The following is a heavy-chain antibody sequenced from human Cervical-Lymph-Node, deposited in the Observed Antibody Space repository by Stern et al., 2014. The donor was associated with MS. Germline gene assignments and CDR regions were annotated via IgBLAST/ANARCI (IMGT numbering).Heavy chain of an antibody. V-gene: IGHV1-18*01. J-gene: IGHJ4*02. Sequence: QVQLVQSGAEVKKPGASVKVSCKASGFNFSNYGLSWVRQAPGQGLEWMGWISVYNGNIDFAQKFQGRLTMTTDTSTSTVYMELRSLRSDDTAVYYCTRDRGIMGTTTGDYWGQRTLVSVSS. CDR3: TRDRGIMGTTTGDY. D-gene: IGHD1-26*01. CDR2: ISVYNGNI. CDR1: GFNFSNYG.